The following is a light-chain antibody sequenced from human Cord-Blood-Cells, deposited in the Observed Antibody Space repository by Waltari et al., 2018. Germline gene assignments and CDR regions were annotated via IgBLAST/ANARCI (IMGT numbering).Light chain of an antibody. CDR1: SSDFGGYYY. CDR2: DVS. Sequence: QSALTQPRSVSGSPGQSVTISCTGPSSDFGGYYYVSWYQQHSGKAPKLMIYDVSKRPSGGPDRFSGSKSGNTASLTISGLQAEDEADYYCCSYAGSYTLVFGGGTKLTVL. J-gene: IGLJ2*01. V-gene: IGLV2-11*01. CDR3: CSYAGSYTLV.